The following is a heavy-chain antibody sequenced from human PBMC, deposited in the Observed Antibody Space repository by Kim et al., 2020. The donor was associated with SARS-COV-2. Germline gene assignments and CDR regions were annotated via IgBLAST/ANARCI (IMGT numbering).Heavy chain of an antibody. J-gene: IGHJ4*02. CDR1: GFTFSSYW. Sequence: GGSLRLSCAASGFTFSSYWMHWVRRVPGKGLVWVSRINSDGTTTNYADSVKGRFSISRDNAKNTLYLQMNSLRAEDTAVYYCVKVRPEVGYDYWGQGTL. CDR3: VKVRPEVGYDY. D-gene: IGHD1-26*01. CDR2: INSDGTTT. V-gene: IGHV3-74*01.